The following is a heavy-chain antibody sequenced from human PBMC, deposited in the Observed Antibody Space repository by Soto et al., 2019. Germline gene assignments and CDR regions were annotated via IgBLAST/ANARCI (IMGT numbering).Heavy chain of an antibody. Sequence: GSLRLSCAASGFTFSSYGMHWVRQAPGKGLEWVAVISYDGSNKYYADSVKGRFTISRDNSKNTLYLQMNSLRAEDTAVYYCATTSAPDYYYMDVWGKGTTVTVSS. D-gene: IGHD3-16*01. CDR2: ISYDGSNK. V-gene: IGHV3-30*03. J-gene: IGHJ6*03. CDR1: GFTFSSYG. CDR3: ATTSAPDYYYMDV.